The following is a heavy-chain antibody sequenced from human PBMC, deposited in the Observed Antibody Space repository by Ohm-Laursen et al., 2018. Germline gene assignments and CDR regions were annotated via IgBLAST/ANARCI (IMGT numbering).Heavy chain of an antibody. CDR2: INPRSGET. V-gene: IGHV1-2*02. Sequence: ASVKVSCKASGYTFTGYYMHWVRQAPGQGLEWMGWINPRSGETNYALKFQGSVTMTRDTSISTAYMEVSRLRSDDTAVYYCARVSRGVDSWNAGYALDVWGQGTTVTV. CDR3: ARVSRGVDSWNAGYALDV. J-gene: IGHJ6*02. CDR1: GYTFTGYY. D-gene: IGHD3-3*01.